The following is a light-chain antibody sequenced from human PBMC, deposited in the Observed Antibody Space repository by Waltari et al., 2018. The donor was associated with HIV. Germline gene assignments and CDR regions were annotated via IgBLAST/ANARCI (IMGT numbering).Light chain of an antibody. V-gene: IGLV1-40*01. CDR3: QSSDSTLSGSV. CDR2: NTN. J-gene: IGLJ2*01. Sequence: QSVLTQPPSVSGAPGQRVTLSCTGNSSHLGPHDVTWYQQAPGTAPQLLIYNTNNRPSGVPERFSGSKSGTSASLAITGLQAEDEADYYCQSSDSTLSGSVFGGGTKLTVL. CDR1: SSHLGPHD.